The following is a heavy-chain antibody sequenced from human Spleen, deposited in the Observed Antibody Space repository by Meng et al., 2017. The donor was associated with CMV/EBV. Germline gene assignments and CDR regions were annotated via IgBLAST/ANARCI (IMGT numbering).Heavy chain of an antibody. CDR3: AKASGGRIAAPGDYFDY. J-gene: IGHJ4*02. D-gene: IGHD6-6*01. CDR2: ISWNSGSI. Sequence: SLKISCAASGFTFDDYAMHWVRQAPGKGPEWVSGISWNSGSIGYADSVKGRFTISRDNAKNSLYLQMNSLRAEDMALYYCAKASGGRIAAPGDYFDYWGQGTLVTVSS. V-gene: IGHV3-9*03. CDR1: GFTFDDYA.